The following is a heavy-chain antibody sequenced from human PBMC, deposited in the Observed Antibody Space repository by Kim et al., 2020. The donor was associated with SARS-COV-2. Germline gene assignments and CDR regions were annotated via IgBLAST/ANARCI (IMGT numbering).Heavy chain of an antibody. CDR2: ITRGGDT. D-gene: IGHD6-19*01. J-gene: IGHJ4*01. V-gene: IGHV3-23*01. CDR1: GLTLRSYA. CDR3: VPCVTLSAWSGWRTFFD. Sequence: GGSLRLSCAASGLTLRSYAMNWVRQGPGKGLEWVSSITRGGDTYYAASVTGRFTISRDNFKDTLSLQMNSLRAEDTGNYYCVPCVTLSAWSGWRTFFD.